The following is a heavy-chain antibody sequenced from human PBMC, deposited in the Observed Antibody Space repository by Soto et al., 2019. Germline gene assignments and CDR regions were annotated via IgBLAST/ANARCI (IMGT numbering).Heavy chain of an antibody. CDR3: ARDPGYDILTGYYGLDP. J-gene: IGHJ5*02. D-gene: IGHD3-9*01. Sequence: QVQLQESGPGLVKPSETLSLTCTVSGGSVSSGSYYWSWIRQPPGKGLEWIGYIYYSGSTNYNPSLTSRVTISVDTSKNQFSLKLSSVTAADTAVYYCARDPGYDILTGYYGLDPWGQGTLVTVSS. CDR2: IYYSGST. CDR1: GGSVSSGSYY. V-gene: IGHV4-61*01.